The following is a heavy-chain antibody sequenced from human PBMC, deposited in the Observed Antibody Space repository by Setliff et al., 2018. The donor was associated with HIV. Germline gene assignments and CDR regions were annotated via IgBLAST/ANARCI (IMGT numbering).Heavy chain of an antibody. CDR1: GGSISSHY. V-gene: IGHV4-59*11. J-gene: IGHJ5*02. Sequence: SETLSLTCTVSGGSISSHYWSWIRQPPGKRLEWIGYIYYTGSTYYNPSLKSRVTISVDKSKNQFSLKVSSVTAADTAVYYCARVWSYEGPDYGDHAWGQGTLVTVSS. D-gene: IGHD4-17*01. CDR3: ARVWSYEGPDYGDHA. CDR2: IYYTGST.